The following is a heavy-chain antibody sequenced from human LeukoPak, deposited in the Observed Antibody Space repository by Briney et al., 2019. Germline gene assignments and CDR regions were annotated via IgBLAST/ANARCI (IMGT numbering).Heavy chain of an antibody. Sequence: PSETLSLTCAVYGGSFSGYYWSWIRQPPGKGLEWIGEINHSGSTNYNPFLKSRVTISVDTSKNQFSLKLSSVTAADTAVYYCAGRYYYDSSGLDAFDIWGQGTMVTVSS. V-gene: IGHV4-34*01. CDR1: GGSFSGYY. J-gene: IGHJ3*02. CDR2: INHSGST. D-gene: IGHD3-22*01. CDR3: AGRYYYDSSGLDAFDI.